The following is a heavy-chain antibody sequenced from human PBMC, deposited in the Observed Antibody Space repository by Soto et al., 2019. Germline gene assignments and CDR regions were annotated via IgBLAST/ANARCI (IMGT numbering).Heavy chain of an antibody. J-gene: IGHJ5*02. V-gene: IGHV3-74*01. CDR1: GFTFSSYW. CDR2: INSDGSTT. CDR3: AREYCSSTSCLNWFDP. Sequence: GGSLRLSCAASGFTFSSYWMHWVRRAPGRGLVWVSHINSDGSTTSYADSVEGRFTISRDNAKSTLYLQMNSLRAEDTAVYYCAREYCSSTSCLNWFDPWGQGTLVTVPQ. D-gene: IGHD2-2*01.